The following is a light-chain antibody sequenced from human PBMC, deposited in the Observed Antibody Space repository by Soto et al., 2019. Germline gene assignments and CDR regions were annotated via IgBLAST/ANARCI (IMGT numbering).Light chain of an antibody. CDR2: WTS. CDR1: QSLRFLSNNKNS. Sequence: DILLTQSPDSLSVYLGERATLNSKSSQSLRFLSNNKNSLAWYQHKPVQRPTLLLYWTSSRESGVPDRFSGSGSGTDCTLTIRSLQAEDVAVYYCQQYFSSPHNFGGGTKVDI. CDR3: QQYFSSPHN. J-gene: IGKJ4*01. V-gene: IGKV4-1*01.